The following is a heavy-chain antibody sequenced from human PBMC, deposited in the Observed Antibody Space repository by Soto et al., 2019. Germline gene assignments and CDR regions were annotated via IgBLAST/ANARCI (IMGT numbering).Heavy chain of an antibody. CDR3: ARAFGSGWYQGFDY. V-gene: IGHV3-30*03. CDR1: GFSFGDYG. CDR2: LPYDGSNK. Sequence: GSLRLSCAASGFSFGDYGMHWVRQVPGKGLQWVAALPYDGSNKQYADSVKGRFTISRDNSKNTLYVQMNSLRPEDTALYYCARAFGSGWYQGFDYWGQGTLVTVSS. J-gene: IGHJ4*02. D-gene: IGHD6-19*01.